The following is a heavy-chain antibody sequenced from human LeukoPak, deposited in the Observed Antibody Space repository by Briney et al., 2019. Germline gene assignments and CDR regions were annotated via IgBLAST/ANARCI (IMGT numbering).Heavy chain of an antibody. V-gene: IGHV3-48*03. Sequence: GGSLRLSCAASGFTFSSYEMNWVRQAPGKGLEWVSYISSSGSTIYYADSVKGRFTISRDNAKNSLYLQMNSLRAEDTAVYYCASSRAMVGHYYYYMDVWGKGTTVTISS. CDR1: GFTFSSYE. CDR3: ASSRAMVGHYYYYMDV. J-gene: IGHJ6*03. CDR2: ISSSGSTI. D-gene: IGHD3-10*01.